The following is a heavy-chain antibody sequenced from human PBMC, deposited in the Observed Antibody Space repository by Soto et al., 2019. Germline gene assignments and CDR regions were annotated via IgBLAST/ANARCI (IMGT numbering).Heavy chain of an antibody. J-gene: IGHJ2*01. Sequence: ASVNVSCRASGGTFSSYSINCVRQAPGQGLEWMGGIIPIFGTANYAQKFQGRVTLTADESTSTAHMELSSLRNEDTAVYYCARPFQSWPGGWYFDLWGRGTLVTVSS. V-gene: IGHV1-69*13. D-gene: IGHD3-16*01. CDR2: IIPIFGTA. CDR3: ARPFQSWPGGWYFDL. CDR1: GGTFSSYS.